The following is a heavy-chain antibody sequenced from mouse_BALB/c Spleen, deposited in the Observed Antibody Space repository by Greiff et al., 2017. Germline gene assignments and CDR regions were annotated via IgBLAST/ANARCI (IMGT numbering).Heavy chain of an antibody. J-gene: IGHJ3*01. D-gene: IGHD1-1*01. V-gene: IGHV1S34*01. CDR3: ERSRDYNEEPFAY. CDR2: ISCYNGAT. CDR1: GYSFTGYY. Sequence: LVKTGASVKISCKASGYSFTGYYMHWVKQSHGKSLEWIGYISCYNGATSYNQKFKGKATFTVDTSSSTAYMQINSLTSEDTAVYASERSRDYNEEPFAYWGQGTLVTVSA.